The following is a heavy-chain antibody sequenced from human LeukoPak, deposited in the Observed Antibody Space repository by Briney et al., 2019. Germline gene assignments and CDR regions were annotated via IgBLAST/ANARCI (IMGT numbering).Heavy chain of an antibody. Sequence: SQTLSLTCTVSGGSISSGSYYWSWIRQPAGKGLEWVGRIYTGGSTNYNPSLKSRVTISVDTSKNQFSLKLTSVTAADTAVYYCARSGLTYYYDSSGYYYLGYWGQGTLVTVSS. CDR2: IYTGGST. V-gene: IGHV4-61*02. J-gene: IGHJ4*02. D-gene: IGHD3-22*01. CDR1: GGSISSGSYY. CDR3: ARSGLTYYYDSSGYYYLGY.